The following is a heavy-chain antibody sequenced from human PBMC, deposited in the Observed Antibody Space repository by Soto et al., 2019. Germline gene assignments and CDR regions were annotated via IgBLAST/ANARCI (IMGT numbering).Heavy chain of an antibody. CDR1: GFTFDDYA. CDR3: INSTSSDPARRSRVLDP. Sequence: EVQLVESGGGLVQPGKSLRLSCAASGFTFDDYAMHWVRQVPGKGLEWVSGISWNSGSIDYADSVKGRFTISREIANNSALLVMNSLTYEETALYYCINSTSSDPARRSRVLDPWGQGALVAVSS. D-gene: IGHD6-6*01. V-gene: IGHV3-9*01. CDR2: ISWNSGSI. J-gene: IGHJ5*02.